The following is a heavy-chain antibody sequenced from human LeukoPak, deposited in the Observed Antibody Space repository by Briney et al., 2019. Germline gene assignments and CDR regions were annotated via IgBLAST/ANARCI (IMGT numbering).Heavy chain of an antibody. CDR3: ARGGFYCSSTSCLPNWFDP. CDR1: GGTFSSYA. J-gene: IGHJ5*02. D-gene: IGHD2-2*01. V-gene: IGHV1-69*15. Sequence: SVKVSCKASGGTFSSYAISWVRQAPGQGLEWMGRIIPIFGTANYAQKFQGRVTITADEPTSTAYMELSSLRSEDTAVYYCARGGFYCSSTSCLPNWFDPWGQGTLVTVSS. CDR2: IIPIFGTA.